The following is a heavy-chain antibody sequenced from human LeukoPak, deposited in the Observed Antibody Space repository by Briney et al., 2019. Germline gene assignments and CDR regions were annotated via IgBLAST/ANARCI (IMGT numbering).Heavy chain of an antibody. Sequence: SVKVSCKASGGTFISYAISWVRQAPGQGLEWMGGIIPIFGTANYAQKFQGRVTITADESTSTAYMELSSLGSEDTAVFYCARSRGYDLPEWMGMDVWGKGTTVTVSS. J-gene: IGHJ6*04. CDR2: IIPIFGTA. D-gene: IGHD3-3*01. CDR1: GGTFISYA. V-gene: IGHV1-69*13. CDR3: ARSRGYDLPEWMGMDV.